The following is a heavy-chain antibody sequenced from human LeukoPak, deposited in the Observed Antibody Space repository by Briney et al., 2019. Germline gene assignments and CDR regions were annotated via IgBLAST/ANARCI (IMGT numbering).Heavy chain of an antibody. J-gene: IGHJ3*01. Sequence: PSETLSLTCAVYGGSFSGYYWSWIRQPPGKGREGIGEINHSGSTNYNPSLKSRVTVSVDTSKNQFSLKLSSVTAADTAVYYCARGLTFRGGWYGAFDFWGQGTLVTVSS. V-gene: IGHV4-34*01. CDR1: GGSFSGYY. CDR2: INHSGST. CDR3: ARGLTFRGGWYGAFDF. D-gene: IGHD6-19*01.